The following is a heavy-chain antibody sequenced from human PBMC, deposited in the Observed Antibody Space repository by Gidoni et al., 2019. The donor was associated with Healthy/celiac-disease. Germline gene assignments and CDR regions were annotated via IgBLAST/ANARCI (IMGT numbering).Heavy chain of an antibody. CDR3: AKSSGWYVLGLDY. Sequence: EVQLLESGGGLVQPGGSLRLSCAASGFTFSRYAMSWVRQAPGKGLGWVSAISGSGGSTYYADSVKGRFTISRDNSKNTLYLQMNSLRAEDTAVYYCAKSSGWYVLGLDYWGQGTLVTVSS. D-gene: IGHD6-19*01. J-gene: IGHJ4*02. CDR2: ISGSGGST. V-gene: IGHV3-23*01. CDR1: GFTFSRYA.